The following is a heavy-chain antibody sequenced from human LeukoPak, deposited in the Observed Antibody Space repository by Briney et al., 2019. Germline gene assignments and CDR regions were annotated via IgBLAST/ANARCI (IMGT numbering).Heavy chain of an antibody. V-gene: IGHV3-15*01. J-gene: IGHJ4*02. Sequence: GGSLRLSCAASGFTFSNAWMSWVRQAPGKGLEWVGRIKSKTDGGTTDYAAPVKGRFTISRDDSKNTLYLQMNSLKTEDTAVYYCARGGVFGARIFDYWGQGTLVTVSS. CDR3: ARGGVFGARIFDY. CDR2: IKSKTDGGTT. CDR1: GFTFSNAW. D-gene: IGHD3-3*01.